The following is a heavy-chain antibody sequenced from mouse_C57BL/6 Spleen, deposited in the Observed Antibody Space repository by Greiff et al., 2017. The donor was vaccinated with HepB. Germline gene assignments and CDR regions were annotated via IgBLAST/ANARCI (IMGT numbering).Heavy chain of an antibody. CDR2: IHPNSGST. CDR3: ARSRSSGGYFDV. D-gene: IGHD3-1*01. J-gene: IGHJ1*03. Sequence: QVQLKQSGAELVKPGASVKLSCKASGYTFTSYWMHWVKQRPGQGLEWIGMIHPNSGSTNYNEKFKSKATLTVDKSSSTAYMQLSSLTSEDSAVYYCARSRSSGGYFDVWGTGTTVTVSS. CDR1: GYTFTSYW. V-gene: IGHV1-64*01.